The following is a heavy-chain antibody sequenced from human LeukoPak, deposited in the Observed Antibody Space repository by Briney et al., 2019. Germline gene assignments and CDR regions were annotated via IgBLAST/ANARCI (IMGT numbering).Heavy chain of an antibody. J-gene: IGHJ3*02. CDR2: ISAYNGNT. V-gene: IGHV1-18*01. CDR3: ARDHREYYYDSSGYFQHRRGDAFDI. CDR1: GYTFTSYG. D-gene: IGHD3-22*01. Sequence: ASVKASCKASGYTFTSYGISWVRQAPGQGLEWMGWISAYNGNTNYAQKLQGRVTMTTDTSTSTAYMELRSLRSDDTAVYYCARDHREYYYDSSGYFQHRRGDAFDIWGQGTMVTVSS.